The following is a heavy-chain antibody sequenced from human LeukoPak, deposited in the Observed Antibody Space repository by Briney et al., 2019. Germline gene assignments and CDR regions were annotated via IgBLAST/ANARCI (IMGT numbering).Heavy chain of an antibody. V-gene: IGHV4-39*07. CDR3: AGSYYYDSSGQFDI. Sequence: SETLSLTCTVSGGSINSGANYWAWISQPPGKGLEWIGTIYYSGSTNYNPSLKSRVTISVDTSKNQFSLKLSSVTAADTAVYYCAGSYYYDSSGQFDIWGQGTMVTVSS. D-gene: IGHD3-22*01. CDR1: GGSINSGANY. J-gene: IGHJ3*02. CDR2: IYYSGST.